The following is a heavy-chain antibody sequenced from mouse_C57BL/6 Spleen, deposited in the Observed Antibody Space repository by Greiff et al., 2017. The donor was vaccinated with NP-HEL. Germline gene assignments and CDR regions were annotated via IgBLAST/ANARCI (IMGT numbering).Heavy chain of an antibody. CDR3: ARKGFGYGSSYGYFDV. Sequence: VQLQQSGPGLVQPSQSLSITCTVSGFSLTSYGVHWVRQSPGKGLEWLGVIWSGGSTDSNAAFISRLSISKDNSKSQVFFKMNSLQADDTAIYYCARKGFGYGSSYGYFDVWGTGTTVTVSS. D-gene: IGHD1-1*01. J-gene: IGHJ1*03. V-gene: IGHV2-2*01. CDR1: GFSLTSYG. CDR2: IWSGGST.